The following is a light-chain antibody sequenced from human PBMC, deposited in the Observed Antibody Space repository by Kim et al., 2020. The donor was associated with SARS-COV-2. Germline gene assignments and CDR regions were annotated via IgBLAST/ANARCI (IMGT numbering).Light chain of an antibody. CDR1: GSNIGSNI. CDR3: AAWDNSLKGWV. CDR2: NDN. J-gene: IGLJ3*02. Sequence: QGVAVSCSGSGSNIGSNIVNWFQHVPGTAPKLLIYNDNQRPSGVPARVSGSKSGTSASLAIGGLQSEDEAHYYCAAWDNSLKGWVFGGGTQLTVL. V-gene: IGLV1-44*01.